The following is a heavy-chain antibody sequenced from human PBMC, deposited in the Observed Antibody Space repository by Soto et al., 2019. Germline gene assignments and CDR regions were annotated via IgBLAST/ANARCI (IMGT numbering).Heavy chain of an antibody. D-gene: IGHD6-13*01. CDR3: AGQYAAAGTHYYYYGLDA. V-gene: IGHV3-33*01. CDR2: IWFDGSDK. J-gene: IGHJ6*02. CDR1: GFTFRNYA. Sequence: GGSLRLSCIASGFTFRNYAMHWVRQAPGKGLEWVAVIWFDGSDKYYADSVKGRFTVSRDNSKNTLYLQMNSLRAEDTAVYYCAGQYAAAGTHYYYYGLDAWGQGATVTVSS.